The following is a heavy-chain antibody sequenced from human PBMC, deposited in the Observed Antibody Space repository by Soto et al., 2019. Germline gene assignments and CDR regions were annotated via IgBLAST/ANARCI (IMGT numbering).Heavy chain of an antibody. Sequence: SETLSLTCAVYGGSFSGYYWSWIRQPPGKGLEWIGEIRHSGSTNYNPSLKSRVTISVDTSKNQFSLKLASLTAADTAVYYCARAAIQSHQVEGQPPTSQTLDYWGQGTQVT. CDR3: ARAAIQSHQVEGQPPTSQTLDY. D-gene: IGHD1-26*01. J-gene: IGHJ4*02. CDR1: GGSFSGYY. CDR2: IRHSGST. V-gene: IGHV4-34*01.